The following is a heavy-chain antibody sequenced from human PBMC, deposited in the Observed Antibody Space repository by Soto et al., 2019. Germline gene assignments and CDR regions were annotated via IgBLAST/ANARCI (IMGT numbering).Heavy chain of an antibody. CDR1: GYSFTSYW. J-gene: IGHJ3*02. V-gene: IGHV5-51*01. CDR2: IYPGDSDT. CDR3: AREPSDVSFDI. Sequence: GESLKISCKGSGYSFTSYWIGWVRQMPGKGLEWMGIIYPGDSDTRYSPSFQGQVTISADKSISTAYLQMNSLRAEDTAVYYCAREPSDVSFDIWGQGTMVTVSS.